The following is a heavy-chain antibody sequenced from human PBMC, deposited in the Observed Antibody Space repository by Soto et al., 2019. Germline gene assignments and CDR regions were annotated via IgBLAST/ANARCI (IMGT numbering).Heavy chain of an antibody. CDR1: GFTFSSYA. CDR3: AKDPEYSGSYSGWFDP. D-gene: IGHD1-26*01. CDR2: ISGSGGST. J-gene: IGHJ5*02. Sequence: EVQLLESGGGLVQPGGSLRLSCAASGFTFSSYAMSWVRQAPGKGLEWVSAISGSGGSTYYADSVKGRFTISRDNSKNTLYLQMNSLRAEDTAVYYCAKDPEYSGSYSGWFDPWGQGTLVTVSS. V-gene: IGHV3-23*01.